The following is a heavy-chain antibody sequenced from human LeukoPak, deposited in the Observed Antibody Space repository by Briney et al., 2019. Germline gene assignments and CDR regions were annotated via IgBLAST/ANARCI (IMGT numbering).Heavy chain of an antibody. J-gene: IGHJ4*02. CDR1: GGSFSGYY. D-gene: IGHD3-10*01. CDR3: ARHVPRGSGSYYGTIFDY. Sequence: SETLSLTCAVYGGSFSGYYWSWIRQPPGKGLEWIGEINHSGSTIYNPSLKSRVTISVDTSKNQFSLKLSSVTAADTAVYYCARHVPRGSGSYYGTIFDYWGQGTLVTVSS. CDR2: INHSGST. V-gene: IGHV4-34*01.